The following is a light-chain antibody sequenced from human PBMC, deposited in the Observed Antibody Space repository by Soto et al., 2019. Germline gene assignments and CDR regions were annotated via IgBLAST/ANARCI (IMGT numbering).Light chain of an antibody. Sequence: DIQMTPSPSALSASVGDTVTITCRASQSITASLAWYQHKPGEAPKLLIYDVSSLESGVPSRFSGSGSGTEFSLTIRGLQPDDFATYYCQQYDYSRTFGQGTKVDIK. V-gene: IGKV1-5*01. CDR2: DVS. CDR1: QSITAS. CDR3: QQYDYSRT. J-gene: IGKJ1*01.